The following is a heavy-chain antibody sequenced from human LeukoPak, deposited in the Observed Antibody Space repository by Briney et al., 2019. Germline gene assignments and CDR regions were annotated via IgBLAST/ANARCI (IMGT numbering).Heavy chain of an antibody. CDR3: ARGQVSSSSPGGSDAFDI. CDR1: GSSISSGVYY. V-gene: IGHV4-61*02. CDR2: IHTRGTT. D-gene: IGHD6-6*01. J-gene: IGHJ3*02. Sequence: SETLSLTCTVSGSSISSGVYYWSWIRQPAGKGLEWIGRIHTRGTTNYNPSLKSRVTISVDTPKSQFSLKLSSVTAADTAVYYCARGQVSSSSPGGSDAFDIWGQGTMVTVSS.